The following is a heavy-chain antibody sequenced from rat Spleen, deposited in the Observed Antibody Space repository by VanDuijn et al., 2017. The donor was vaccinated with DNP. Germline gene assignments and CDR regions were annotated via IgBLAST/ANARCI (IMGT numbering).Heavy chain of an antibody. V-gene: IGHV5-31*01. CDR2: ITNSGDST. CDR1: GFIFRNYW. J-gene: IGHJ2*01. CDR3: TREDFYYFDY. Sequence: EVQLVESGGGPVQPGRSLKLSCVASGFIFRNYWVTWIRQAPGKGLEWVASITNSGDSTYYRDSVKGRFTFSRDNAKSTLYLQMNSLRSEDTATYFCTREDFYYFDYWGQGVMVTVSS.